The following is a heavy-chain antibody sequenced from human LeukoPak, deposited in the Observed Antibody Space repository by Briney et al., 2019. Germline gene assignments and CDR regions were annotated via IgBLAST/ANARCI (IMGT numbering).Heavy chain of an antibody. CDR2: IYYSGST. CDR1: GGSISSGGYY. D-gene: IGHD1-1*01. V-gene: IGHV4-31*03. CDR3: ARPDWNPEDANTAFDI. J-gene: IGHJ3*02. Sequence: SETLSLTCTVSGGSISSGGYYWSWIRQHPGKGLEWIGYIYYSGSTYYNPSLKSRVTISVDTSKNQFSLKLSSVTAADTAVYYCARPDWNPEDANTAFDIWGQGTMVTVSS.